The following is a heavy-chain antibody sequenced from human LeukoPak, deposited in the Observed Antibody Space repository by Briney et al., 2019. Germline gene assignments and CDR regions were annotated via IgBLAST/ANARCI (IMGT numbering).Heavy chain of an antibody. CDR1: GGSISSSSYY. Sequence: PSETLSLTCTVSGGSISSSSYYWGWIRQPPGKGLEWIGSIYYSGSTYYNPSLKSRVTMSVDTSKNQFSLKLSSVTAADTAVYYCARVRFLEWFPIDYWGQGTLVTVSS. CDR2: IYYSGST. J-gene: IGHJ4*02. D-gene: IGHD3-3*01. CDR3: ARVRFLEWFPIDY. V-gene: IGHV4-39*07.